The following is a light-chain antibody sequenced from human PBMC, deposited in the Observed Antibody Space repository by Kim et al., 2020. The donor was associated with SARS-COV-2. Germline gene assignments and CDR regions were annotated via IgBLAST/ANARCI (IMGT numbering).Light chain of an antibody. J-gene: IGKJ2*01. CDR2: DAY. Sequence: SASVGDRITLTCQASQEITKYVNWYQQRQGQSPKLLIYDAYTLETGVPSRFSGGRSGAGFTLTISSLQPEDVGTYYCQQYVYLPYTFGQGTKLEIK. V-gene: IGKV1-33*01. CDR1: QEITKY. CDR3: QQYVYLPYT.